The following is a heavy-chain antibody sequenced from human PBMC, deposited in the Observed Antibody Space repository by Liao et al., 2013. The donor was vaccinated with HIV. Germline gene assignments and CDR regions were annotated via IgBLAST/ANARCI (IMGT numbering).Heavy chain of an antibody. Sequence: QVQLQQWGAGLLKPSETLSLTCAVYGGSFSDYYWSWIRQPAGKGLEWIGRIYTSGSTNYNPSLKSRVTISVDTSKNQFSLKLSSVTAADTAVYYCARPILGAVFDYWGQGTLVTVSS. V-gene: IGHV4-59*10. CDR2: IYTSGST. D-gene: IGHD1-26*01. J-gene: IGHJ4*02. CDR3: ARPILGAVFDY. CDR1: GGSFSDYY.